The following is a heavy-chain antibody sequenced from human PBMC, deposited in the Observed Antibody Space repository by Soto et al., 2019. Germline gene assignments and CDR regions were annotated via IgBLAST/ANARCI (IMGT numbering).Heavy chain of an antibody. J-gene: IGHJ6*02. CDR2: IKQDGSEK. V-gene: IGHV3-7*01. CDR3: ARERYQLLLLSYYYGMDV. CDR1: GFTFSSYW. D-gene: IGHD2-2*01. Sequence: EVQLVESGGGLVQPGGSLRLSCAASGFTFSSYWMSWVCQAPGKGLEWVANIKQDGSEKYYVDSVKGRFTISRDNAKNSLYLQMNSLRAEDTAVYYCARERYQLLLLSYYYGMDVWGQGTTVTVSS.